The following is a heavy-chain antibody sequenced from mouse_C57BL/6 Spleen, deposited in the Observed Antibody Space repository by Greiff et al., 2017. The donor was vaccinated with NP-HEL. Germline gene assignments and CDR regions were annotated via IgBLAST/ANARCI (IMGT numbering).Heavy chain of an antibody. V-gene: IGHV1-61*01. CDR3: ATRGSSYFDY. CDR1: GYTFTSYW. J-gene: IGHJ2*01. CDR2: IYPSDSET. D-gene: IGHD1-1*01. Sequence: QVQLQQPGAELVRPGSSVKLSCKASGYTFTSYWMDWVKQRPGKGLEWIGNIYPSDSETHYNQKFKDKATLTVDKSSSTAYMQLSSLTSEDSAVYYCATRGSSYFDYWGQGTTLTVSS.